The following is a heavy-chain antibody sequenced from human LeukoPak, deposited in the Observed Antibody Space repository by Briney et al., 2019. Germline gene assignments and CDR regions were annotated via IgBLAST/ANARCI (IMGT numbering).Heavy chain of an antibody. CDR2: ISGSGGST. Sequence: GGSQRLSCAASGFTFSSYAMSWVRQAPGKGLEWVSAISGSGGSTYYADSVKGRFTISRDNSKNTLYLQMNSLRAEDTAVYYCASPRGYCSSTSCYAGDWYFDLWGRGTLVTVSS. J-gene: IGHJ2*01. V-gene: IGHV3-23*01. CDR1: GFTFSSYA. CDR3: ASPRGYCSSTSCYAGDWYFDL. D-gene: IGHD2-2*01.